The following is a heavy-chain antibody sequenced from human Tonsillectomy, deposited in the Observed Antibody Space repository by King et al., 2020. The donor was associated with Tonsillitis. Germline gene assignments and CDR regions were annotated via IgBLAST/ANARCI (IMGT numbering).Heavy chain of an antibody. CDR3: ARSVAGWVDY. V-gene: IGHV4-4*07. Sequence: MQLQESGPGLVKPSETLSLTCTVSCGSISSYYWSWIRQPAGKGLEWIGRVYNTGSTNYNPSLKSRDTMSVDTTKNQFSLKLDSVTASDTAVYYCARSVAGWVDYWGQGTLVTVSS. CDR1: CGSISSYY. J-gene: IGHJ4*02. CDR2: VYNTGST. D-gene: IGHD6-19*01.